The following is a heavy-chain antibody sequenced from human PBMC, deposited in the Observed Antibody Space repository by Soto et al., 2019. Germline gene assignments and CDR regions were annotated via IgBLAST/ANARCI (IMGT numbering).Heavy chain of an antibody. D-gene: IGHD2-15*01. CDR1: GFTFSSYA. V-gene: IGHV3-30-3*01. Sequence: GGSLRLSCAASGFTFSSYAMHWVRQAPGKGLEWVAVISYDGSNKYYADSVKGRFTISRDNSKNTLYLQMNSLRAEDTAVYYCARAYCSGGSCYPPDAFDIWGQGTMVTVSS. CDR2: ISYDGSNK. J-gene: IGHJ3*02. CDR3: ARAYCSGGSCYPPDAFDI.